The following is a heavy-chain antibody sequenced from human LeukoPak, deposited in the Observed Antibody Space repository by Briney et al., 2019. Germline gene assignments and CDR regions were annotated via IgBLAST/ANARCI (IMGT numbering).Heavy chain of an antibody. CDR1: GFRFSDNY. J-gene: IGHJ4*02. V-gene: IGHV3-11*06. Sequence: RGSLRLSCAASGFRFSDNYMSWIRQAPGKGLEWLSYISSGSSDTNYADSVKGRFTISRDNAKNSLYLQMNSLRAEDTAVYYCARGARTIHLGDDYWGQGTLVTVSS. D-gene: IGHD5-24*01. CDR2: ISSGSSDT. CDR3: ARGARTIHLGDDY.